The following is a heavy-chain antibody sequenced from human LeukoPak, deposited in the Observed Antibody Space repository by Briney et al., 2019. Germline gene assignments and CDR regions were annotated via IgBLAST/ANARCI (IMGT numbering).Heavy chain of an antibody. Sequence: GGSLRLSCAASGFTFSSYAMSWVRQAPGKGLEWVSAISGSGGSTDYADSVKGRFTISRDNSKDTLYLQMNSLRAEDTAVYYCAKTHSYGFIDYWGQGTLVTVSS. D-gene: IGHD5-18*01. J-gene: IGHJ4*02. CDR2: ISGSGGST. V-gene: IGHV3-23*01. CDR3: AKTHSYGFIDY. CDR1: GFTFSSYA.